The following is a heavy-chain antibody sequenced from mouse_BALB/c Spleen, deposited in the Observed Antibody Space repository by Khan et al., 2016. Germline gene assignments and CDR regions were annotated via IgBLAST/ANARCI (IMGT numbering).Heavy chain of an antibody. Sequence: EVQLVESGGGLVKPGGSLKLSCAASGFTFSDYYMYWVRQTPEKGLEWVATISDGGNYTYYPDTVTGRFTISRDNAKENLYLQMSSLKSEVTAMFYCARGLDWAFEVWGAGTTVTVSS. J-gene: IGHJ1*01. CDR3: ARGLDWAFEV. CDR1: GFTFSDYY. V-gene: IGHV5-4*02. CDR2: ISDGGNYT.